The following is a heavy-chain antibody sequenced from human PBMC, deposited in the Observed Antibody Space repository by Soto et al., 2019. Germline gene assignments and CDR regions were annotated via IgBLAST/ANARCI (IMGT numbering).Heavy chain of an antibody. Sequence: QVQLVQSGAEVKKPGASVKVSCKASGYTFTGYYMHWVRQAPGQGLEWMGWINPNSGGTNYAQKFQGWVTMTKDTSISTAYMELSRMRSDDTAVYYCARGGYCSGGSCYSGGDYYYGMDVWGQGPTVTVSS. V-gene: IGHV1-2*04. CDR2: INPNSGGT. CDR3: ARGGYCSGGSCYSGGDYYYGMDV. J-gene: IGHJ6*02. D-gene: IGHD2-15*01. CDR1: GYTFTGYY.